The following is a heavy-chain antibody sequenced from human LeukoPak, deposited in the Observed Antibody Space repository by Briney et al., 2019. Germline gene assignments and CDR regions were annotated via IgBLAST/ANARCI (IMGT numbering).Heavy chain of an antibody. CDR1: GFTFSSYS. V-gene: IGHV3-21*01. Sequence: GGSLRLSCAASGFTFSSYSMKWVRQAPGKGLEWVSSISSSSSYIYYADSVKGRFTISRDNAKNSLYLQMNSLRAEDTAVYYCARDEIVVVVAATTGYYYGMDVWGQGTTVTVSS. CDR2: ISSSSSYI. D-gene: IGHD2-15*01. CDR3: ARDEIVVVVAATTGYYYGMDV. J-gene: IGHJ6*02.